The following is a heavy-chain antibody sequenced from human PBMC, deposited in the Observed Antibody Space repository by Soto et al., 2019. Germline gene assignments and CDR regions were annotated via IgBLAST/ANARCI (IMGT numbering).Heavy chain of an antibody. J-gene: IGHJ4*02. Sequence: QVQLVQSGAEVRKTGASVKVSCKASGYTFTSFAINWVRQAPGQRLEWVGWINAGNGATTYSQNFQGRVTITRDTSANTASMELRSLRSEDTAVFYCARFCSSSLCYAAFDFWGQGTLVTVAS. CDR3: ARFCSSSLCYAAFDF. D-gene: IGHD2-2*01. V-gene: IGHV1-3*01. CDR2: INAGNGAT. CDR1: GYTFTSFA.